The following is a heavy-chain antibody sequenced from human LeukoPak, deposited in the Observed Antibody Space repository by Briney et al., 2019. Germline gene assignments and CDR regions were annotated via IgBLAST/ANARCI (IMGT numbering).Heavy chain of an antibody. CDR3: ARDQAAAGWFDP. CDR2: INHSGST. J-gene: IGHJ5*02. CDR1: GGSFSGYY. D-gene: IGHD6-13*01. V-gene: IGHV4-34*01. Sequence: PSETLSLTCAVYGGSFSGYYWSWIRQPPGKGLEWIGEINHSGSTNYNPSLKSRVTISEDTSKNQFSLKLSSVTAADTAVYYCARDQAAAGWFDPWGQGTLVTVSS.